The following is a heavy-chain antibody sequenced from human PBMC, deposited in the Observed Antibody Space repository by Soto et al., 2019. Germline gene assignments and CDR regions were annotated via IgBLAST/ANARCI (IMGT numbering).Heavy chain of an antibody. CDR2: IYYSGIT. CDR1: GVSIGSGGYY. J-gene: IGHJ4*02. Sequence: TLSLTCTASGVSIGSGGYYWSWIRQHPGKGLEWIGYIYYSGITYYNPSLKSRVTISVDTSKKQFSLKLSSVTDADTAVYYCARSPGYYFDYWGQGTLVIVSS. CDR3: ARSPGYYFDY. V-gene: IGHV4-31*03.